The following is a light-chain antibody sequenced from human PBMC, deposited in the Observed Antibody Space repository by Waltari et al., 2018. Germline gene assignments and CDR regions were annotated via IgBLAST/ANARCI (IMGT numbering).Light chain of an antibody. CDR3: AAWDDSLV. V-gene: IGLV1-47*01. CDR1: SS. CDR2: RND. Sequence: QPILTQPPSASGTPGQRVTISCSGSSSIYWYRQLPGTAPKLLIYRNDQRPSGVPDRFSGSKSGTSASLAISGLRSEDEADYYCAAWDDSLVFGGGTKLTVL. J-gene: IGLJ2*01.